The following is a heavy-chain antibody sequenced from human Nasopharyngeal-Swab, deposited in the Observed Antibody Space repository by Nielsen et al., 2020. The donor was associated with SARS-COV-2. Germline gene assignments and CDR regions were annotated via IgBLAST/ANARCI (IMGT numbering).Heavy chain of an antibody. D-gene: IGHD2-2*02. J-gene: IGHJ3*02. V-gene: IGHV1-69*05. Sequence: SVKVSCKASGGTFSSYAISWVRQAPGQGLEWMGGIIPIFGTANYAQKFQGRVTMTRDTSTSTVYMELSSLRSEDTAVYYCARVLGGYCSSTSCYTLGAFDIWGQGTMVTVSS. CDR3: ARVLGGYCSSTSCYTLGAFDI. CDR1: GGTFSSYA. CDR2: IIPIFGTA.